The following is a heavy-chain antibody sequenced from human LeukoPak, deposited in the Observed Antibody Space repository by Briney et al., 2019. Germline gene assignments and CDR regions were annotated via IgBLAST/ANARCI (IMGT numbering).Heavy chain of an antibody. CDR2: INPNSGGT. D-gene: IGHD6-6*01. CDR1: GYTFTGYY. J-gene: IGHJ4*02. V-gene: IGHV1-2*02. CDR3: ARTASRGPYSSSYLVGY. Sequence: GASVKVSCKASGYTFTGYYMHWVRQAPGQGLEWMGWINPNSGGTNYAQKFQGRVTMTRDTSIGTAYMELSRLRSDDTAVYYCARTASRGPYSSSYLVGYWGQGTLVTVSS.